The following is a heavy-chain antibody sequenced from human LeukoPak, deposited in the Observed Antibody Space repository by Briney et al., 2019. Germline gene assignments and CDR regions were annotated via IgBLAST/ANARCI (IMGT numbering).Heavy chain of an antibody. CDR3: AKTTTGYSSGRFPGWPVDY. CDR1: GFTFSSYD. CDR2: IFGSGGST. D-gene: IGHD6-19*01. V-gene: IGHV3-23*01. J-gene: IGHJ4*02. Sequence: GGSLRLSCAASGFTFSSYDVYWVRQAPGKGLEWVSGIFGSGGSTHYADSVKGRFTISRDNSKNTVYLQMNSLRAEDTAVYYCAKTTTGYSSGRFPGWPVDYWGQGTLVTVSS.